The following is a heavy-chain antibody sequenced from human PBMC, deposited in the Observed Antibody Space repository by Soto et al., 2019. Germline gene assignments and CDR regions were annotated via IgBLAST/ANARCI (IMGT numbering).Heavy chain of an antibody. J-gene: IGHJ6*03. CDR3: ARGCYGSGSYYIGRYYYYMDV. Sequence: QVQLQQWGAGLLKPSETLSLTCAVYGGSFSGYYWSWIRQPPGKGLEWIGEISHSGSTNYNPSLKSRVTISVDTSKNQFSLKLSSVTAADTAVYYCARGCYGSGSYYIGRYYYYMDVWGKGTTVTVSS. V-gene: IGHV4-34*01. CDR1: GGSFSGYY. CDR2: ISHSGST. D-gene: IGHD3-10*01.